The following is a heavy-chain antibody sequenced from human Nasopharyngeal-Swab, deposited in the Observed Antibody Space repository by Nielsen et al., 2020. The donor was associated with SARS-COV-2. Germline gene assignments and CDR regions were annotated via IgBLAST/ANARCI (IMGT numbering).Heavy chain of an antibody. J-gene: IGHJ4*02. CDR1: GFTFSSYG. D-gene: IGHD6-19*01. Sequence: GESLKISCAASGFTFSSYGMHWVRQAPGKGLEWVAVIWYDGSNKYYADSVKGRFTISRENAKNSLYLQMNSLRAGDTAVYYCARGTAVAGILYYFDYWGQGTLVTVSS. CDR3: ARGTAVAGILYYFDY. V-gene: IGHV3-33*01. CDR2: IWYDGSNK.